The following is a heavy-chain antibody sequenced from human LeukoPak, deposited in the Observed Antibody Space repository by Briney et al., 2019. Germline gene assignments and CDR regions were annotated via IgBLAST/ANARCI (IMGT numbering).Heavy chain of an antibody. CDR1: GYSFTSYG. D-gene: IGHD2-2*01. Sequence: ASVKVSCKASGYSFTSYGISWVRQAPGQGLEWMGWVSTHDVNTKYAQKPQGRLTLTTDTSTSTAYMELRSLRSDDTAVYYCARDLGYCSSTNCDTFDYWGQGTLVTVSS. CDR2: VSTHDVNT. V-gene: IGHV1-18*01. CDR3: ARDLGYCSSTNCDTFDY. J-gene: IGHJ4*02.